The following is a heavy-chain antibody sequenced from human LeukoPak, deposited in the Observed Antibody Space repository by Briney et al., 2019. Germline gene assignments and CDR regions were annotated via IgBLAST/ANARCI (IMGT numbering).Heavy chain of an antibody. CDR2: IKQDGSEK. CDR3: ARGGYCSGANCHATLYDF. V-gene: IGHV3-7*01. CDR1: GFTFSSYW. Sequence: PGGSLRLSCAASGFTFSSYWMSWVRQAPGKGLEWVANIKQDGSEKYYVDSVKGRFTISRDNAKNSLHLHMTSLRAEDTAVYYCARGGYCSGANCHATLYDFWGQGTLVTVSS. D-gene: IGHD2-15*01. J-gene: IGHJ4*02.